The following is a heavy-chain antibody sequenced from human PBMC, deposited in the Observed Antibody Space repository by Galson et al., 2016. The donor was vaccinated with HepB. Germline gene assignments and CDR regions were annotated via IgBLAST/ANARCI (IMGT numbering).Heavy chain of an antibody. V-gene: IGHV3-7*01. CDR1: GFTFRGHW. CDR3: ARRIVNQGRIGGWGWGMDV. D-gene: IGHD3-10*01. Sequence: SCAASGFTFRGHWMSWVRQTPGKGLEWVANINQDRSEKYYVDSLKGRFTISRDNAKNSLYLQMNSLRAEDTAVYFCARRIVNQGRIGGWGWGMDVWGQGVTVTVSS. CDR2: INQDRSEK. J-gene: IGHJ6*02.